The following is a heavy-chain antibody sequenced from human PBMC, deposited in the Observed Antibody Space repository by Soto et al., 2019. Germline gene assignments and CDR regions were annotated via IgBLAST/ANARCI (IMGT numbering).Heavy chain of an antibody. CDR3: ASPMYYYDSRGYHY. Sequence: EVQLVESGGGLVKPGGSLRLSCAASGFTFSSYSMNWVRQAPGKGLEWVSSISSSSSYIYYADSVKGRFTISRDNAKNSLYLPMNSLRAEDTAVYYCASPMYYYDSRGYHYWGQGTLVTVSS. CDR2: ISSSSSYI. D-gene: IGHD3-22*01. V-gene: IGHV3-21*01. J-gene: IGHJ4*02. CDR1: GFTFSSYS.